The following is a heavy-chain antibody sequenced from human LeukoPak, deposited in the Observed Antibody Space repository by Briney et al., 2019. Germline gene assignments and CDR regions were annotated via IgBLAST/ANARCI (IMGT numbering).Heavy chain of an antibody. CDR2: IYYSGST. CDR3: ARGYGSGSYYNY. J-gene: IGHJ4*02. D-gene: IGHD3-10*01. Sequence: SETLSLTCTVSGGSISSSSYYWGWIRQPPGKGLEWIGSIYYSGSTYYNPSLTSRVTISVDTSKNQFSLKLSSVTAADTAVYYCARGYGSGSYYNYWGQGTLVTVSS. CDR1: GGSISSSSYY. V-gene: IGHV4-39*07.